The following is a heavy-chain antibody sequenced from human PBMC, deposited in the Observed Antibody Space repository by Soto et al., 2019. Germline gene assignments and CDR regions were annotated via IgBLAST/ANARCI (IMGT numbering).Heavy chain of an antibody. J-gene: IGHJ4*02. D-gene: IGHD3-3*01. CDR1: GYTLTDLS. CDR2: FVPEDVET. CDR3: ATHRSGRFLEWLPEGSLGY. Sequence: ASVKVSCKVSGYTLTDLSMQWVRQAPGKGLEWKGGFVPEDVETIYAQKFQGRVTMTEDTATDTAYMELSSLSSEDTAVYFFATHRSGRFLEWLPEGSLGYWGQGTLVTVSS. V-gene: IGHV1-24*01.